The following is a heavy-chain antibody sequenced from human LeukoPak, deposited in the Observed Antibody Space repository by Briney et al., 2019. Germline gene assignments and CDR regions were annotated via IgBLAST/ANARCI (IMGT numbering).Heavy chain of an antibody. CDR1: GFTVSSNY. V-gene: IGHV3-53*01. CDR2: IYSGGST. J-gene: IGHJ4*02. Sequence: GGSLRLSCAASGFTVSSNYMSWVRQAPGKGLEWVSVIYSGGSTYYPDSVKGRFTISRDNSKTTLYLQMNSLRAEDTAVYYCARLSGWSFFLDYWGQGTLVTVSS. D-gene: IGHD6-19*01. CDR3: ARLSGWSFFLDY.